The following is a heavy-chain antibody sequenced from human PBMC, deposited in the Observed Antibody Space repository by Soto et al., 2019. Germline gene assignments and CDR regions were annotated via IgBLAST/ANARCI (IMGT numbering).Heavy chain of an antibody. D-gene: IGHD2-2*01. V-gene: IGHV3-23*01. Sequence: EVQLLESGGGLVQPGGSLRLSCAASGFTFSSYAMSWVRQAPGKGLEWVSAISGSGGSTYHADSVKGRFTISRDNSKNTLYLQMNSLRAEDTAVYYCAKDLFTSLDYYYYGMDVWGQGTTVTVSS. CDR1: GFTFSSYA. CDR2: ISGSGGST. CDR3: AKDLFTSLDYYYYGMDV. J-gene: IGHJ6*02.